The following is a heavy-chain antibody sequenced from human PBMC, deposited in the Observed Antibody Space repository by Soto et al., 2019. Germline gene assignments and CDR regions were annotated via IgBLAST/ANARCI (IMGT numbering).Heavy chain of an antibody. CDR3: ARSYRRYCSGGSCYSYYYYYMDV. CDR1: GGSISSYY. D-gene: IGHD2-15*01. J-gene: IGHJ6*03. CDR2: IYYSGST. V-gene: IGHV4-59*01. Sequence: SETLSRTCTVSGGSISSYYWSWIRQPPGKGLEWIGYIYYSGSTNYNPSLKSRVTISVDTSKNQFSLKLSSVTAADTAVYYCARSYRRYCSGGSCYSYYYYYMDVWGKGTTVTVSS.